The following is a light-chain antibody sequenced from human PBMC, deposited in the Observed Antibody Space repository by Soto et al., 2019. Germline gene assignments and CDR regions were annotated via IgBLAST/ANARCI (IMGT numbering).Light chain of an antibody. CDR2: EVS. CDR3: SSYTSSSIAYV. J-gene: IGLJ1*01. V-gene: IGLV2-14*01. CDR1: SSDVGGYNY. Sequence: QSVLTQPASVSGSPGQSITISCTGTSSDVGGYNYVSWYQQHPGKAPKLMIYEVSNRPSGVSNRFSGSKSGNTASLTISGLQEADEDAYYCSSYTSSSIAYVFGTGTKLTVL.